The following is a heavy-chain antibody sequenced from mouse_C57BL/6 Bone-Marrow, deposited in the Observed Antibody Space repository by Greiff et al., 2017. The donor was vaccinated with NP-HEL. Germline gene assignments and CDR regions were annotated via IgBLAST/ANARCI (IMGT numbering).Heavy chain of an antibody. J-gene: IGHJ2*01. CDR3: ANYYGNYGFDY. V-gene: IGHV3-6*01. CDR1: GYSITSGYY. Sequence: VQLQQSGPGLVKPSQSLSLTCSVTGYSITSGYYWNWIRQFPGNKLEWMGYISYDGSNNYNPSLKNRISITRDTSKNQFFLKLNSVTTEDTATYYCANYYGNYGFDYWGQGTTLTVSS. CDR2: ISYDGSN. D-gene: IGHD2-1*01.